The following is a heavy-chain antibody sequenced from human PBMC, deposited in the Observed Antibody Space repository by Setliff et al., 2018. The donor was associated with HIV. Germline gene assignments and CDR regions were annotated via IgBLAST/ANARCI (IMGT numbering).Heavy chain of an antibody. Sequence: ASVKVSCKASGYTFTNYDINWERQSPGQGLEWLGWMNPNSGRAGSAQMFQGRLTMTRDTSTSTAYMELSSLTSDDTAIYYCARGRLSWSPDFWGQGTLVTVSS. V-gene: IGHV1-8*02. CDR1: GYTFTNYD. CDR3: ARGRLSWSPDF. CDR2: MNPNSGRA. J-gene: IGHJ4*02.